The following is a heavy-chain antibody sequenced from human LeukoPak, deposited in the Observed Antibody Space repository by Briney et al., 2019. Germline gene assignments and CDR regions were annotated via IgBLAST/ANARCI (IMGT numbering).Heavy chain of an antibody. CDR2: IYTSGST. CDR1: GGSISSYY. D-gene: IGHD1-26*01. V-gene: IGHV4-4*09. Sequence: PSETLSLTRTVSGGSISSYYWSWIRQPPGKGLEWIGYIYTSGSTNYNPSLKSRVTISVDTSKNQFSLKLSSVTAADTAVYYCARLSELRQTDDAFDIWGQGTMVTVSS. J-gene: IGHJ3*02. CDR3: ARLSELRQTDDAFDI.